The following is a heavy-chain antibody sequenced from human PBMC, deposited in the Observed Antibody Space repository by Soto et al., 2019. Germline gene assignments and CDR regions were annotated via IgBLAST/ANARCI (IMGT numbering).Heavy chain of an antibody. D-gene: IGHD2-15*01. Sequence: GGSLRLSCAASGFAFSNYWMSWVRQAPGKGLQWVANIKQDGSAKYYVDSGKGRCTHARDNAKNSVYLQMNSRRGEDTAGYDGGRDPSGGYDYWGQGTLVTVSS. CDR3: GRDPSGGYDY. J-gene: IGHJ4*02. CDR2: IKQDGSAK. CDR1: GFAFSNYW. V-gene: IGHV3-7*01.